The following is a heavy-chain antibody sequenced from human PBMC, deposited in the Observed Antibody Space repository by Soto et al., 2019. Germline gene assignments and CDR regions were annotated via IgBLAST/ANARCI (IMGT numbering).Heavy chain of an antibody. Sequence: LGESLKISCRASGYSFINYWIGWVRQMPGKGLEWMAIINPGNSETRYSPAFQGQVTISADKSVTTTYLQWDSLKASDSAMYFCARPDPNSVASWRQGTMATVS. J-gene: IGHJ5*02. CDR2: INPGNSET. V-gene: IGHV5-51*01. CDR3: ARPDPNSVAS. D-gene: IGHD2-15*01. CDR1: GYSFINYW.